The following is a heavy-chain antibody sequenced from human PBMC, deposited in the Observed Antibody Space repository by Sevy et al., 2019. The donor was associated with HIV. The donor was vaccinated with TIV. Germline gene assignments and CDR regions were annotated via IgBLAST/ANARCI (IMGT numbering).Heavy chain of an antibody. D-gene: IGHD3-22*01. CDR1: GLSFSNAW. V-gene: IGHV3-15*01. J-gene: IGHJ4*02. CDR3: AIDHRRDGMIVVPFEK. CDR2: IRSETGGGTT. Sequence: GGSLRLSCAASGLSFSNAWMAWVRQAPGKGLEWVGRIRSETGGGTTDFAAFAKGKFTISRDDPKNTLYLQMNSLKTEYTAVYYCAIDHRRDGMIVVPFEKWGLGTLVTVSS.